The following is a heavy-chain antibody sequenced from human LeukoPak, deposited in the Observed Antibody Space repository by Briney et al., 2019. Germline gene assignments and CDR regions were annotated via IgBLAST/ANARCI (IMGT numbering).Heavy chain of an antibody. CDR2: ISSSSSYI. CDR1: GFTFSSYS. D-gene: IGHD1-26*01. J-gene: IGHJ4*02. V-gene: IGHV3-21*01. Sequence: PGGSLRLSCAASGFTFSSYSMNWVRQAPGKGLEWVSSISSSSSYIYYADSVKGRFTLSRDNAKNSLYLQMNSLRAEDTAVYYCASRNSGSYRPFDYWGQGTLVTVSS. CDR3: ASRNSGSYRPFDY.